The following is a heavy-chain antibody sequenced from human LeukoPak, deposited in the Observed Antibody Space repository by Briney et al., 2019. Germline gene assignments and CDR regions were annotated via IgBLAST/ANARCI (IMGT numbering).Heavy chain of an antibody. Sequence: SETLSLTCSVSGASISGNYWSWIRQPPGKGLEFIGYMFHSGSTNYNPSLKSRVITSLDASKNQFSLKLFSVTAADTAVYYCGRLGQTVTGFYSLDIWGQGTMVTVSS. CDR3: GRLGQTVTGFYSLDI. D-gene: IGHD3-9*01. V-gene: IGHV4-59*12. CDR1: GASISGNY. J-gene: IGHJ3*02. CDR2: MFHSGST.